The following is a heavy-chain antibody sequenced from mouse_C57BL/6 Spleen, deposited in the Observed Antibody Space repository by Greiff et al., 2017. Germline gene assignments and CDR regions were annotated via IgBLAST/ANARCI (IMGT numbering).Heavy chain of an antibody. Sequence: QVQLQQPGAELVKPGASVKLSCKASGYTFTSYWMHWVKQRPGQGLEWIGMIHPNSGSTNYNEKFKSKDTLTVDKSSSTAYMQLSSLTSEDSAVYYCARHYGSSWFAYWGQGTLVTVSA. CDR2: IHPNSGST. V-gene: IGHV1-64*01. CDR1: GYTFTSYW. D-gene: IGHD1-1*01. CDR3: ARHYGSSWFAY. J-gene: IGHJ3*01.